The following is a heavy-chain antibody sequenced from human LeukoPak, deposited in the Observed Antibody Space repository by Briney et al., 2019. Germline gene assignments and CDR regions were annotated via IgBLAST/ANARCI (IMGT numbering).Heavy chain of an antibody. V-gene: IGHV3-74*01. CDR1: GFTFSRYW. J-gene: IGHJ4*02. D-gene: IGHD3-22*01. CDR3: ARDGWGDSSGYYYS. Sequence: QPGRSLRLSCAASGFTFSRYWMHWVRQAPGKGLVWVSRINSDGSSTSYADSVKGRFTISRDNAKNTLCLQMNSLRGEDTAVYYCARDGWGDSSGYYYSWGQGTQVTVSS. CDR2: INSDGSST.